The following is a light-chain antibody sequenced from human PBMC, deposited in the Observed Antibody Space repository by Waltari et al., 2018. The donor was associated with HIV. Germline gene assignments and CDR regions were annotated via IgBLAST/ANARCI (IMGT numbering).Light chain of an antibody. CDR2: KVN. Sequence: SALIQPASVSGSPGQSVTISCTMTGTDIGNYVAWYQQFAGKAPQLILFKVNSRPSGVSFRFSGFKSGDTASLTISGLQPEHEATYYCTSLGDTNSILFGGGTLLTVL. V-gene: IGLV2-14*01. J-gene: IGLJ2*01. CDR1: GTDIGNY. CDR3: TSLGDTNSIL.